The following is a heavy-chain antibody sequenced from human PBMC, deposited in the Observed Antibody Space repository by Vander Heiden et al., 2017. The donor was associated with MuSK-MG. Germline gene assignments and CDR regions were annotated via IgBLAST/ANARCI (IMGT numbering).Heavy chain of an antibody. Sequence: EVQLVESGGGLVTPGVSLSLYCAASGFTFSSYSMNWVRQGPGKGLEWVSSISSSSSYIYYEDSVKGRFTISRDNAKNSLYLQMNSLRAEDTAVYYCARDSRKDDAFDIWGQGTMVTVSS. CDR3: ARDSRKDDAFDI. CDR1: GFTFSSYS. V-gene: IGHV3-21*01. J-gene: IGHJ3*02. CDR2: ISSSSSYI.